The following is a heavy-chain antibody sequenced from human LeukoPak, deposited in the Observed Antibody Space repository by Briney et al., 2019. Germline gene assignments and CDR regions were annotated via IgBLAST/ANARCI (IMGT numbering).Heavy chain of an antibody. CDR3: ANGDGFDY. D-gene: IGHD5-24*01. J-gene: IGHJ4*02. CDR1: GFTFSTYW. Sequence: GGSLRLSCATSGFTFSTYWMSWVRQAPGKGLEWVANIKQNGSEKYYVDSVKGRFTISRDNAKNSLYLQMNSLRAEDTAVYYCANGDGFDYWGQGTLVTVSS. V-gene: IGHV3-7*01. CDR2: IKQNGSEK.